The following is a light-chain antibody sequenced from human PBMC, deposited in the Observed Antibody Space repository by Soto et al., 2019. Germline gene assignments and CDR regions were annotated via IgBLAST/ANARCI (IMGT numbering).Light chain of an antibody. CDR1: SSDVGGYNY. Sequence: QSALTQPASVSGSHGHSITISCTGTSSDVGGYNYVSWYQQHPGKAPKLMIYEVSNRPSGVSNRFSGSKSGNTASLTISGLQAEDEADYYCSSYTSSSTLDVFGTGTKLTVL. J-gene: IGLJ1*01. V-gene: IGLV2-14*01. CDR3: SSYTSSSTLDV. CDR2: EVS.